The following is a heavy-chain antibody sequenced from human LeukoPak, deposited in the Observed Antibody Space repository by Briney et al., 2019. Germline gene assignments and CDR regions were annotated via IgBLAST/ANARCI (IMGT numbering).Heavy chain of an antibody. Sequence: PSETLSLTCAVYGGSFSGYYWSWIRQPLGKGLEWIGEINHSGSTNYNPSLKSRVTISVDTSKNQFSLKLSSVTAADTAVYYCARGNIVVVTAISWFDPWGQGTLVTVSS. D-gene: IGHD2-21*02. CDR1: GGSFSGYY. CDR3: ARGNIVVVTAISWFDP. V-gene: IGHV4-34*01. CDR2: INHSGST. J-gene: IGHJ5*02.